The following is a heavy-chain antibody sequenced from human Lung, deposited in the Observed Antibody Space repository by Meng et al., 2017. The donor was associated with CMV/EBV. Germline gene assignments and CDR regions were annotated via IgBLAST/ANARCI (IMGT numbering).Heavy chain of an antibody. CDR2: INPNSGGS. J-gene: IGHJ4*01. CDR3: PRERYDSVGSPGDY. CDR1: GYTFTGYN. D-gene: IGHD1-26*01. V-gene: IGHV1-2*02. Sequence: ASVKVSXKASGYTFTGYNMHWVRQAPGQGLEWMGWINPNSGGSNYAQKFQGRVTMTRDTSISTAYMELSRLRSDDWAGYYWPRERYDSVGSPGDYWGQGPLVTVSS.